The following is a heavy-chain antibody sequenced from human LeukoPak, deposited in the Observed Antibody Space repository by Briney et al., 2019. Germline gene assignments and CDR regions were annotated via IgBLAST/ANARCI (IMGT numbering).Heavy chain of an antibody. V-gene: IGHV3-7*01. Sequence: HAGGSLRLSCTGSGFMFNAYWTSWVRKAPGMGLEWVGKIRQDGGEIFYVDSVRGRFTISRDNAKNSVYLQLNSLRAEDTAVYYCARADLEWDLDLWGRGTLVTVSS. CDR3: ARADLEWDLDL. J-gene: IGHJ2*01. CDR1: GFMFNAYW. CDR2: IRQDGGEI.